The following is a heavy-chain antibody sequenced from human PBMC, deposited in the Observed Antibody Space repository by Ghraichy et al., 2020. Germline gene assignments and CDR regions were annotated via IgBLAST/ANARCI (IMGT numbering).Heavy chain of an antibody. CDR3: ARGRGNSGRHYYYYYMDV. J-gene: IGHJ6*03. Sequence: SETLSLTCAVYGGSFSGYYWSWIRQPPGKGLEWIGEINHSGSTNYNPSLKSRVTISVDTSKNQFSLKLSSVTAADTAVYYCARGRGNSGRHYYYYYMDVWGKGTTVTVSS. CDR2: INHSGST. CDR1: GGSFSGYY. D-gene: IGHD4-23*01. V-gene: IGHV4-34*01.